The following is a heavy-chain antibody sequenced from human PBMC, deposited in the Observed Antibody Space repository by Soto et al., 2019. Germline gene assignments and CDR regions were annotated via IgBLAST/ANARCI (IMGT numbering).Heavy chain of an antibody. V-gene: IGHV4-30-2*01. D-gene: IGHD3-10*01. CDR1: GGSISSGGYS. J-gene: IGHJ5*02. CDR2: IYHSGST. Sequence: PSETLSLTCAVSGGSISSGGYSWSWIRQPPGKGLEWIGYIYHSGSTYYNPSLKSRVTISVDRSKNQFSLKLSSVTAADTAVYYCARASPSMVRGGRWFDPWGQGTRVTVSS. CDR3: ARASPSMVRGGRWFDP.